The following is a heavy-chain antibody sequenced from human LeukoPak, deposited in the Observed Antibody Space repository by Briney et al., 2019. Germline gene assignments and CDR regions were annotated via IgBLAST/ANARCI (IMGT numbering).Heavy chain of an antibody. CDR1: GGSISSYY. D-gene: IGHD3-3*01. Sequence: SETLSLTCTVSGGSISSYYWSWIRQPPGKGLEWIGEINHSGSTNYNPSLKSRVTISVDTSKNQFSLKLSSVTAANTAVYYCARGPAITIFGVVNGFDPWGQGTLVTVSS. J-gene: IGHJ5*02. V-gene: IGHV4-34*01. CDR2: INHSGST. CDR3: ARGPAITIFGVVNGFDP.